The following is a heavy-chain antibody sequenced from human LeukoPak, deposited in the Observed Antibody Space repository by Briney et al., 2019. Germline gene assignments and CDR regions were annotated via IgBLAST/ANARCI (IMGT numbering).Heavy chain of an antibody. CDR2: ISPDGKYI. Sequence: PGGSLRLSCAASGFTFRSTVMTWVRQAPGKGLEWVSTISPDGKYIYYADSLRGRFTISRDNSKNTLHLQMNSLRAEDTAVYYCANFAPAAVYFDYWGQGTLVTVSS. CDR1: GFTFRSTV. V-gene: IGHV3-23*01. D-gene: IGHD6-13*01. CDR3: ANFAPAAVYFDY. J-gene: IGHJ4*02.